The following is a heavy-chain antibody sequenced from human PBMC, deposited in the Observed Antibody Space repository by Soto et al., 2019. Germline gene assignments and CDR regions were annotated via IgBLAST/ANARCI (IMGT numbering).Heavy chain of an antibody. CDR2: IYGDDDK. D-gene: IGHD3-10*01. CDR3: ALRRGFGELLFYY. J-gene: IGHJ4*02. CDR1: GFSLSTNKVG. Sequence: QITLKESGPTLVKPTQTLTLTCTFSGFSLSTNKVGGVWIRQPPGKALEGLGIIYGDDDKRYSASLKNRLTMTQHNSKIQVVLTMTNVDPVDTAPYYCALRRGFGELLFYYWGQGTLVNVSS. V-gene: IGHV2-5*02.